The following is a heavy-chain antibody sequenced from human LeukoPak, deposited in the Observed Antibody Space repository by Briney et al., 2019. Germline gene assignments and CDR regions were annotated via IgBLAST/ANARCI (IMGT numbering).Heavy chain of an antibody. V-gene: IGHV3-23*01. D-gene: IGHD1-1*01. CDR1: TFTLRSYA. CDR2: ISEGGGST. CDR3: AKDRAGTTSFDI. Sequence: GGSPRLSCVASTFTLRSYAMSWARQAPGKGLEWVSAISEGGGSTYYADSVKGRFTISRDNSKDTLYLQMNNLRAGDTAVYYCAKDRAGTTSFDIWGQGTMVTVSS. J-gene: IGHJ3*02.